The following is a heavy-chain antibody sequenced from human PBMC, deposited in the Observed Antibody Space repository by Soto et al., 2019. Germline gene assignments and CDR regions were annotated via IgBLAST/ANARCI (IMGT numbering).Heavy chain of an antibody. CDR1: GYTFTSYG. CDR2: ISAYNGNT. CDR3: ARLPPSRIAAARTLDY. V-gene: IGHV1-18*01. J-gene: IGHJ4*02. D-gene: IGHD6-13*01. Sequence: ASVKVSCKASGYTFTSYGISWVRQAPGQGLEWMGWISAYNGNTNYAQKLQGRVTMTTDTSTSTAYMELRSLRSDDTAVYYCARLPPSRIAAARTLDYWGQGTLVTVSS.